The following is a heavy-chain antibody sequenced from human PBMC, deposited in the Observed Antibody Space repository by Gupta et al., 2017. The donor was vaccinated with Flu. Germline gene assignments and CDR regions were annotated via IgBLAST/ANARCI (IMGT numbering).Heavy chain of an antibody. V-gene: IGHV1-45*02. Sequence: QMFLVQSGAEVRKTGSSVKISCKASGYTFTYQYLHWVRQAPGQAFEWMGWITIYNGNTDYARRFQDRLTITRESSLSTVHMELTALTPEDTAMYFCVRSTLYGSPYHLDSWGQGTLVSVSS. CDR3: VRSTLYGSPYHLDS. CDR1: GYTFTYQY. CDR2: ITIYNGNT. D-gene: IGHD6-19*01. J-gene: IGHJ4*02.